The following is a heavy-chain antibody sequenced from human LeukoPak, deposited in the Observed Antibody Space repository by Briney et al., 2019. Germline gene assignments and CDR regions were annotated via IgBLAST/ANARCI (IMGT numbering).Heavy chain of an antibody. Sequence: PSQTLSLTCTVSGGSISSYYWSWIRQPPGKGLEWIGYIYYSGSTNYNPSLKSRVTISVDTSKNQFPLKLSSVTAADTAVYYCARGRKGYCSSTSCYTRSWFDPWGQGTLVTVSS. J-gene: IGHJ5*02. CDR3: ARGRKGYCSSTSCYTRSWFDP. V-gene: IGHV4-59*01. CDR1: GGSISSYY. D-gene: IGHD2-2*02. CDR2: IYYSGST.